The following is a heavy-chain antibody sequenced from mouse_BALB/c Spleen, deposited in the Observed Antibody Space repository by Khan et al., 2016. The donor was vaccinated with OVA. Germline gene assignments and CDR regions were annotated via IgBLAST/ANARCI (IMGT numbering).Heavy chain of an antibody. CDR2: ISTYYGDS. CDR3: ARWSGNYRFAY. Sequence: QVRLQQSGAELVRPGVSVKISCKGSGYIFTDFSMHWVKRSHAKSLEWIGVISTYYGDSIYNQNFKDKATLTVEKSSSTAYMELARLTSEDSAIYYCARWSGNYRFAYWGQGTLVTVSA. D-gene: IGHD2-1*01. J-gene: IGHJ3*01. V-gene: IGHV1S137*01. CDR1: GYIFTDFS.